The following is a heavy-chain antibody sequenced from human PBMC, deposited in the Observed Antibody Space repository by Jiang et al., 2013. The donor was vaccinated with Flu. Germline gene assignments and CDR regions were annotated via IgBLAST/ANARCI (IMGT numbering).Heavy chain of an antibody. CDR3: ARAGIAAAGALLDY. CDR1: GGTFSSYA. V-gene: IGHV1-69*04. J-gene: IGHJ4*02. CDR2: IIPILGIA. D-gene: IGHD6-13*01. Sequence: GAEVKKPGSSVKVSCKASGGTFSSYAISWVRQAPGQGLEWMGRIIPILGIANYAQKFQGRVTITADKSTSTAYMELSSLRSEDTAVYYCARAGIAAAGALLDYWGQGTLVTVSS.